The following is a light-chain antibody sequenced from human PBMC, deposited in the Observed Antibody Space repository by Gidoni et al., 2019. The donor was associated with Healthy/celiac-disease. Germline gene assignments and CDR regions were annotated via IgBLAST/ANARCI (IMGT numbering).Light chain of an antibody. CDR1: QRVSSN. V-gene: IGKV3-15*01. CDR3: QQYNNWPLT. Sequence: EIVLTLSPATLSVSPGERATLSCRASQRVSSNLAWYQQKPGQAPRLLIYGASTRATGIQARFSGSGSGTEFTLTISSLQSEDFAVYYCQQYNNWPLTFGPGTKVDIK. CDR2: GAS. J-gene: IGKJ3*01.